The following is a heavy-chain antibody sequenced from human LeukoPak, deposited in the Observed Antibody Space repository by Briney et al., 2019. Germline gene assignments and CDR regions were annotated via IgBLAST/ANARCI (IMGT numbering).Heavy chain of an antibody. CDR3: ASGDVVVPAALYYFDY. CDR1: GYTFTSYG. V-gene: IGHV1-8*03. Sequence: GASVKVSCKASGYTFTSYGINWVRQATGQGLEWMGWMNPNSGNTGYAQKFQGRVTITRNTSISTAYMELSSLRSEDTAVYYCASGDVVVPAALYYFDYWGQGTLVTVSS. J-gene: IGHJ4*02. CDR2: MNPNSGNT. D-gene: IGHD2-2*01.